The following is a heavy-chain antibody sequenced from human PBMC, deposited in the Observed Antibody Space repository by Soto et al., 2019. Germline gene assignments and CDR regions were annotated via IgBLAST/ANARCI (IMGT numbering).Heavy chain of an antibody. J-gene: IGHJ6*02. Sequence: KPSETLSLTCAVYGGSFSGYYWSWIRQPPGKGLEWIGEINHSGSTNYNPSLKSRVTISVDTSKNQFSLKLSSVTAADTAVYYCARGPYCSSTSCYMWGAAMPKDYYYGMDVWGQGTTVTVSS. CDR3: ARGPYCSSTSCYMWGAAMPKDYYYGMDV. D-gene: IGHD2-2*02. CDR1: GGSFSGYY. CDR2: INHSGST. V-gene: IGHV4-34*01.